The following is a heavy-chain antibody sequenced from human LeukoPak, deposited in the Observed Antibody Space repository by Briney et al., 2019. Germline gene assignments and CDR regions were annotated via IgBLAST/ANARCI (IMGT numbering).Heavy chain of an antibody. CDR2: FDPEDGET. J-gene: IGHJ3*02. V-gene: IGHV1-24*01. CDR3: ATAPENIVVVPAASNPPGAFDI. Sequence: ASVKVSCKVSGYTLTELSMHWVRQAPGKGLEWMGGFDPEDGETIYAQKFQGRVTMTENTSTDTAYMELSSLRSEDTAVYYCATAPENIVVVPAASNPPGAFDIWGQGTMVTVSS. CDR1: GYTLTELS. D-gene: IGHD2-2*01.